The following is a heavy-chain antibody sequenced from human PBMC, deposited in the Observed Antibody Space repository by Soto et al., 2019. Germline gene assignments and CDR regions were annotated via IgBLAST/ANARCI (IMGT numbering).Heavy chain of an antibody. CDR1: GYSFTSYC. CDR2: IYPGDSDT. D-gene: IGHD3-10*01. V-gene: IGHV5-51*01. CDR3: ARRSGSTPPHYYYYGMDV. J-gene: IGHJ6*02. Sequence: PGESLKISCKGSGYSFTSYCIGWVLQMPWKGLEWMGIIYPGDSDTRYSPSFQGQVTISADKSISTAYLQWSSLKASDTAMYYCARRSGSTPPHYYYYGMDVWGQGTTVTVSS.